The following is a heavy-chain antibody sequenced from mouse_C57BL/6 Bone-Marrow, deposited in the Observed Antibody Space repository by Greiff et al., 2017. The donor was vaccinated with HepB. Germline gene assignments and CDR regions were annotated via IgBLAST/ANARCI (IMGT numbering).Heavy chain of an antibody. CDR3: ARWGLRRMDY. J-gene: IGHJ4*01. V-gene: IGHV5-12*01. D-gene: IGHD2-4*01. Sequence: EVQRVEPGGGLVQPGGSLKLSCAASGFTFSDYYMYWVRQTPEKRLEWVAYISNGGGSTYYPDTVKGRFTISRDNAKNTLYLQMSRLKSEDTAMYYCARWGLRRMDYWGQGTSVTVSS. CDR1: GFTFSDYY. CDR2: ISNGGGST.